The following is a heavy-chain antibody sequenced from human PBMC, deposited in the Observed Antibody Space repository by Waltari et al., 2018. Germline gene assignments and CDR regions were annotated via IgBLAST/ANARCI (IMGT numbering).Heavy chain of an antibody. CDR2: IYYSGST. D-gene: IGHD3-3*01. Sequence: QVQLQESGPGLVKPSETLSLTCTAPGGPISSCAGTWIRLPPGKGLEWIGYIYYSGSTNYNPSLKSRVTISVDTSKNQFSLKLSSVTAADTAVYYCARVVTILGAFDIWGQGTMVTVSS. J-gene: IGHJ3*02. V-gene: IGHV4-59*13. CDR3: ARVVTILGAFDI. CDR1: GGPISSCA.